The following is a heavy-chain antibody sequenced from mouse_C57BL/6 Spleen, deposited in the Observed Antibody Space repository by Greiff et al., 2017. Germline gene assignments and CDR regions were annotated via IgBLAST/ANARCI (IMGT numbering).Heavy chain of an antibody. D-gene: IGHD2-4*01. J-gene: IGHJ3*01. CDR1: GFNIKDYY. CDR2: IDPEDGET. CDR3: AKGYDYDRFAY. Sequence: EVQLQQSGAELVKPGASVKLSCTASGFNIKDYYMHWVKQRTEQGLEWIGRIDPEDGETKYAPKFQVKATITADTTSNTAYLQLSSLTAEDTAVYYCAKGYDYDRFAYWGQGTLVTVSA. V-gene: IGHV14-2*01.